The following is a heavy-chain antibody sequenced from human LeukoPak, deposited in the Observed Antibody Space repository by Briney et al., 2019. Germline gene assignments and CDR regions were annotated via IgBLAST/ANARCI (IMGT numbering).Heavy chain of an antibody. D-gene: IGHD3-22*01. CDR3: ARGDYFYYDSSGYYSH. J-gene: IGHJ4*02. Sequence: PGGSLRLSCAASGFTVSSNYMSWVRQAPGKGLEWVSVIYSGGSTYYADSVKGRFTISRDNSKNTLYLQMNSLRAEDTAVCYCARGDYFYYDSSGYYSHWGQGTLVTVSS. CDR2: IYSGGST. CDR1: GFTVSSNY. V-gene: IGHV3-53*01.